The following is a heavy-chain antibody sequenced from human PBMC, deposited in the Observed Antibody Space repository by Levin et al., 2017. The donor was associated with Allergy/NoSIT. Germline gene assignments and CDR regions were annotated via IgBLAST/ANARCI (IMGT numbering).Heavy chain of an antibody. CDR2: ISAYNGNT. CDR3: ARDGIRFLESSHWFDP. D-gene: IGHD3-3*01. Sequence: GESLKISCKASGYTFTSYGISWVRQAPGQGLEWMGWISAYNGNTNYAQKLQGRVTMTTDTSTSTAYMELRSLRSDDTAVYYCARDGIRFLESSHWFDPWGQGTLVTVSS. J-gene: IGHJ5*02. V-gene: IGHV1-18*01. CDR1: GYTFTSYG.